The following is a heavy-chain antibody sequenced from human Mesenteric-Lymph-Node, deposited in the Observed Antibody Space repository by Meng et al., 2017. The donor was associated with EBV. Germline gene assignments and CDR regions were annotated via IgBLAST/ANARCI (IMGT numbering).Heavy chain of an antibody. V-gene: IGHV1-18*01. CDR2: ISPFNGNT. Sequence: QVRLVQSGAGVKKPGASVKVTCKASGYTFSAYGISWVRQAPGQGLEWMGWISPFNGNTNYAQNLQDRVTMTTDTSTTTAYMELRNLRSDDTAVYYCARDVLGSGDYWGQGTLVTVSS. CDR3: ARDVLGSGDY. D-gene: IGHD5-12*01. J-gene: IGHJ4*02. CDR1: GYTFSAYG.